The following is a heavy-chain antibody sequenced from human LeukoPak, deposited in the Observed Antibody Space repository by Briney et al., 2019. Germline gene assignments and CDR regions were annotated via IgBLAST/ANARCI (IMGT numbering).Heavy chain of an antibody. CDR1: GFTFGKYW. Sequence: GGSLRLSCVASGFTFGKYWMSWVRQAPGKGLEWVANIKLDGSEKNYVDSVKGRFTISRDNIKNSLYLQMNSLRVGDTAVFYCARDQYDTWSRRGNFDSWGQGTLVIVSS. CDR3: ARDQYDTWSRRGNFDS. J-gene: IGHJ4*02. V-gene: IGHV3-7*03. D-gene: IGHD3-3*01. CDR2: IKLDGSEK.